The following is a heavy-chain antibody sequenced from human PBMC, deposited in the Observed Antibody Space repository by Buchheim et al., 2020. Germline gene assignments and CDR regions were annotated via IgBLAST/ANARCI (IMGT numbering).Heavy chain of an antibody. CDR3: ARGLNGTETSNWFDP. V-gene: IGHV4-34*01. CDR1: GGSFSGYY. Sequence: QVQLQQWGAGLLKPSETLSLTCAVYGGSFSGYYWSWIRQPPGKGLEWIGEINHSGSTNYNPSLKSRVTISVDTSKNQSSLMLSSVTAADTAVYYCARGLNGTETSNWFDPWGQGTL. J-gene: IGHJ5*02. D-gene: IGHD1-1*01. CDR2: INHSGST.